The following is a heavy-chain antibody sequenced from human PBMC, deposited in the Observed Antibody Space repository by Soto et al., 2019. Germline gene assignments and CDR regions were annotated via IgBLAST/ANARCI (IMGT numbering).Heavy chain of an antibody. CDR1: GFSVSSNY. Sequence: VQLVESGGGVIQPGGSLRLSCAASGFSVSSNYMSWVRQAPGKGLEWVSVIYSGGITHYADSVKGRFTISRDNSKNTLYLQMNSLRAEDTAVYYCARDSTWIPYYHYGMDVWGQGTTVTVSS. CDR2: IYSGGIT. V-gene: IGHV3-53*01. D-gene: IGHD5-18*01. CDR3: ARDSTWIPYYHYGMDV. J-gene: IGHJ6*02.